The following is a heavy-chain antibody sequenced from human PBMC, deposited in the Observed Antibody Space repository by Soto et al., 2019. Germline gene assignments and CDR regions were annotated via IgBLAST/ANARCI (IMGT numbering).Heavy chain of an antibody. J-gene: IGHJ1*01. D-gene: IGHD3-16*02. V-gene: IGHV3-7*01. CDR2: IKQDGSEK. CDR1: GFTFSSYW. CDR3: ASVFSFSFGAEYFQH. Sequence: GGSLRLACAASGFTFSSYWMSWVRQAPGKGLEWVANIKQDGSEKDYVDSVKGRFTISRDNAKNSLYLQMNSLRAEDTAVYYCASVFSFSFGAEYFQHWGQGTLVTVSS.